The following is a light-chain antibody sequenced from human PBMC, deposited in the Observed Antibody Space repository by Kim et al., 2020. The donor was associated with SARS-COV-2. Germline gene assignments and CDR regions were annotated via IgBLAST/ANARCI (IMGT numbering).Light chain of an antibody. CDR3: KEYNSFSRT. J-gene: IGKJ1*01. CDR1: QSISSW. CDR2: DAS. V-gene: IGKV1-5*01. Sequence: DIQMTQSPSTLSASVGDRVTITCRASQSISSWLAWYQQKPGKAPKLLIYDASSLESGVPSRFSGSGSGTEFTLTISSLQPDDFATYYCKEYNSFSRTDAQRTKV.